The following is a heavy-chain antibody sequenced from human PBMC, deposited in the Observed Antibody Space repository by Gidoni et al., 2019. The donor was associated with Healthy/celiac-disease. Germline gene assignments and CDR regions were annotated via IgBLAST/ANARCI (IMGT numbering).Heavy chain of an antibody. CDR2: IYYSGST. V-gene: IGHV4-39*01. Sequence: QLQLQESGPGLVKPSETLSLTCTVPGGSISSSSYYWGWIRQPPGKGLEWIGSIYYSGSTYYNPSLKSRVTISVDTSKNQFSLKPSSVTAADTAVYYCARRAIHDFWSGFNYWGQGTLVTVSS. CDR3: ARRAIHDFWSGFNY. CDR1: GGSISSSSYY. J-gene: IGHJ4*02. D-gene: IGHD3-3*01.